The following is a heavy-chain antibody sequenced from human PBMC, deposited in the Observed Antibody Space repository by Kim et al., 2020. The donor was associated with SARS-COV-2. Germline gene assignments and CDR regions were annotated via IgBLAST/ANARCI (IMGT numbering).Heavy chain of an antibody. Sequence: DYVKGRFTISRDNAKNSLFLQMNSLRTEDTALYYCAKDFYSSSSWGGTFDYWGQGTLVTVSS. CDR3: AKDFYSSSSWGGTFDY. V-gene: IGHV3-9*01. D-gene: IGHD6-6*01. J-gene: IGHJ4*02.